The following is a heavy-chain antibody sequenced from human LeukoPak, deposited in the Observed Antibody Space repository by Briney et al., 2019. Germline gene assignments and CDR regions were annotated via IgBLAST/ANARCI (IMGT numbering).Heavy chain of an antibody. J-gene: IGHJ4*02. CDR3: ARDRWLGY. V-gene: IGHV4-59*01. D-gene: IGHD5-12*01. CDR2: IYYSGST. CDR1: GGSISSYF. Sequence: PSETLSLTCTVSGGSISSYFWSWVRQPPGKGLEWIGYIYYSGSTNYNPFLKSRVTISVDTSKNQFSLKLASVTTADTAMYYCARDRWLGYWGQGTLVTVSS.